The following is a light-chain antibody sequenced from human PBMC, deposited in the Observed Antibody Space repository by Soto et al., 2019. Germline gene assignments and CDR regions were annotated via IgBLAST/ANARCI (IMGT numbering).Light chain of an antibody. CDR3: SSYTTSTTRV. V-gene: IGLV2-14*01. CDR1: SSDVGGHNY. CDR2: GVS. J-gene: IGLJ3*02. Sequence: QSALTQPASMSGSPGQSITISCTGTSSDVGGHNYVSWYQQHPGKAPKLMIYGVSNRPSGVSNRFSGSKSGNTASLTISGLQAEDEADYYCSSYTTSTTRVFGGGTKLTVL.